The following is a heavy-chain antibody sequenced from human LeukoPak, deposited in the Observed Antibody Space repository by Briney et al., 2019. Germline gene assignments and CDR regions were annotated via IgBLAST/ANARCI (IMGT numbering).Heavy chain of an antibody. V-gene: IGHV4-39*01. CDR2: IYYSGST. D-gene: IGHD6-13*01. CDR3: AVAAAGDSFDY. Sequence: SETLSLTCTVSGGSTSSSSYYWGWIRQPPGKGLEWIGSIYYSGSTYYNPSLKSRVTISVDTSKNQFSLKLSSVTAADTAVYYCAVAAAGDSFDYWGQGTLVTVSS. J-gene: IGHJ4*02. CDR1: GGSTSSSSYY.